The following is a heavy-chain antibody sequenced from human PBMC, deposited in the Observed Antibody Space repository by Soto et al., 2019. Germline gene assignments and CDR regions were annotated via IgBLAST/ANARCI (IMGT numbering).Heavy chain of an antibody. J-gene: IGHJ4*02. CDR1: GGSISSYY. CDR2: IYYSGST. D-gene: IGHD3-16*01. CDR3: ARAYPRGGIDY. Sequence: SETLSLTCTVSGGSISSYYWSWIRQPPGKGLEWIGYIYYSGSTDYNPSLKSRVTISVDTSKNQFSLKLSSVTAADTAVYYCARAYPRGGIDYWGQGTLVTVSS. V-gene: IGHV4-59*01.